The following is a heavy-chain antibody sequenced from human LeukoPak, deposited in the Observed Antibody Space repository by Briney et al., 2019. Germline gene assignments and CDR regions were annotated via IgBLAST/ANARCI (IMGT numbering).Heavy chain of an antibody. Sequence: GGSLRLSCAASGFTFSTYEMNWVRQAPGRGLEWVSVIYTVGNTYYAESVKGRFTISRDNSKNTLYLQMNSLRAEDTAVYYCARGYSYGYFDYWGQGTLVTVSS. D-gene: IGHD5-18*01. CDR3: ARGYSYGYFDY. V-gene: IGHV3-53*01. CDR2: IYTVGNT. J-gene: IGHJ4*02. CDR1: GFTFSTYE.